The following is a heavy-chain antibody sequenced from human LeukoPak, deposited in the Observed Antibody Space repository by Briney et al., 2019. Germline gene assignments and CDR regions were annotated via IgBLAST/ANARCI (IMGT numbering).Heavy chain of an antibody. Sequence: GGSLRLSCAASGFTFSNAWMSWVRQAPGKGLEWVGHIKSKTDGGTTDYAAPVKGRFTISRDDSKNTLYLQMISLRAEDTALYYCARGLAAAGTAYWGQGTLVTVSS. CDR3: ARGLAAAGTAY. D-gene: IGHD6-13*01. V-gene: IGHV3-15*01. CDR1: GFTFSNAW. J-gene: IGHJ4*02. CDR2: IKSKTDGGTT.